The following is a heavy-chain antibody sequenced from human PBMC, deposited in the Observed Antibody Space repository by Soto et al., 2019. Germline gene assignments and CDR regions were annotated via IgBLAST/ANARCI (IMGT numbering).Heavy chain of an antibody. CDR3: ARATTEGXYYYDSSGYYDYYGMDV. CDR2: INPNSGGT. D-gene: IGHD3-22*01. Sequence: ASVKVSCKASGYTFTGYYMHWVGQAPGQGLEWMGWINPNSGGTNYAQKFQGWVTMTRDTSISTAYMELSRLRSDDKAVYYCARATTEGXYYYDSSGYYDYYGMDVWGQGTTVTVSS. J-gene: IGHJ6*02. CDR1: GYTFTGYY. V-gene: IGHV1-2*04.